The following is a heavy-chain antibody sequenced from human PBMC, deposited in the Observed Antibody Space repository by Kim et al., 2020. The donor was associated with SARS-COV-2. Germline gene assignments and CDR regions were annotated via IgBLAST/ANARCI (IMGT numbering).Heavy chain of an antibody. Sequence: SETLSLTCTVSGGSISSGSYYWSWIRQPAGKGLEWIGRIYTSGSTNYNPSLKSRVTISVDTSKNQFSLKLSSVTAADTAVYYCARSAAAAGTTPFDYWGQGTLVTVSS. CDR3: ARSAAAAGTTPFDY. CDR1: GGSISSGSYY. D-gene: IGHD6-13*01. CDR2: IYTSGST. V-gene: IGHV4-61*02. J-gene: IGHJ4*02.